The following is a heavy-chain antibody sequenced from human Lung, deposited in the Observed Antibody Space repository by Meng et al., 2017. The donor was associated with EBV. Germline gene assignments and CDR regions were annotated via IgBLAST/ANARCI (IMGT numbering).Heavy chain of an antibody. Sequence: LHLQVSGPGLVKPSEPLPPTCTVSGGSISSSSCYWGWNRQPPGKGLEWIGSIYYSGSTYYNPSLKSRVTISVDTSKNQFSLKLSSVTAADTAVYYCASPLGILGIVDLWGRGTLVTVFS. CDR3: ASPLGILGIVDL. CDR1: GGSISSSSCY. CDR2: IYYSGST. J-gene: IGHJ2*01. D-gene: IGHD7-27*01. V-gene: IGHV4-39*01.